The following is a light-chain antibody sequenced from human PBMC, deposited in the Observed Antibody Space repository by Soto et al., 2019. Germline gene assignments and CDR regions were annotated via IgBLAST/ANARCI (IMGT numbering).Light chain of an antibody. V-gene: IGLV2-8*01. CDR2: EVS. CDR1: SGDVGGYNY. Sequence: QSALTQPPSASGSPGQSVAISCSGTSGDVGGYNYVSWYQQHPGKAPKLIIYEVSKRPSGVPDRFSGSKSGNTASLTVSGLQAEDEADYYCSSYAGSGVFGGGTKVTVL. CDR3: SSYAGSGV. J-gene: IGLJ3*02.